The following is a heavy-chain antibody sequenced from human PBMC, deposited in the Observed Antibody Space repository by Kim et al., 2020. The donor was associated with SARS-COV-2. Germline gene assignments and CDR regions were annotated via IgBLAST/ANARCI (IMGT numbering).Heavy chain of an antibody. CDR1: GFTFSSYS. V-gene: IGHV3-21*01. Sequence: GGSLRLSCAASGFTFSSYSMNWVRQAPGKGLEWVSSISSSSSYIYYADSVKGRFTISRDNAKNSLYLQMNSLRAEDTAVYYCASPGSGSYYTDYYYGMDVWGQGTTVTVSS. CDR3: ASPGSGSYYTDYYYGMDV. J-gene: IGHJ6*02. CDR2: ISSSSSYI. D-gene: IGHD3-10*01.